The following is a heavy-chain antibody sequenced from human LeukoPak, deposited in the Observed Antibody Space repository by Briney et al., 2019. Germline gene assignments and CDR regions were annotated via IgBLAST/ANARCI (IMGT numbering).Heavy chain of an antibody. CDR2: ISYRGNT. D-gene: IGHD4-17*01. Sequence: SETLSLTCTVSGGSVTSGSYYWSWIRQPPGKELEWIGYISYRGNTNYNPSLKSRVTISVDTSKSQISLKLSSVTAADTAVYYCARGVYGDYVDFDYWGQGTLVTVSS. V-gene: IGHV4-61*01. J-gene: IGHJ4*02. CDR1: GGSVTSGSYY. CDR3: ARGVYGDYVDFDY.